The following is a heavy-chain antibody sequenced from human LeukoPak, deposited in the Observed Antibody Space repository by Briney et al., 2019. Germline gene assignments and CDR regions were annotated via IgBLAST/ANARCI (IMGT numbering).Heavy chain of an antibody. V-gene: IGHV1-69*02. CDR3: ARGPEYSYGHGGYNWFDP. Sequence: ASVKVSCKASGGTFSSYTISWVRQAPGQGLEWMGRIIPILGIANYAQKLQGRVTITADKSTSTAYMELSSLRSEDTAVYYCARGPEYSYGHGGYNWFDPWGQGTLVTVSS. D-gene: IGHD5-18*01. CDR1: GGTFSSYT. CDR2: IIPILGIA. J-gene: IGHJ5*02.